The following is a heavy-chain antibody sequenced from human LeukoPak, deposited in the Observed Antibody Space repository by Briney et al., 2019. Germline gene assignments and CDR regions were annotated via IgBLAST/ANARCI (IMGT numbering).Heavy chain of an antibody. V-gene: IGHV4-34*01. CDR1: GGSFSGYY. D-gene: IGHD3-3*01. Sequence: KPSETLSLTCAVYGGSFSGYYWSWIRQPPGKGLDWIGEINHSGSTNYNPSLNSRVTISVDTSKNQFSLKLSSVTAADTAVYYCARAGLYDFWSGYIYWGQGTLVTVSS. CDR3: ARAGLYDFWSGYIY. CDR2: INHSGST. J-gene: IGHJ4*02.